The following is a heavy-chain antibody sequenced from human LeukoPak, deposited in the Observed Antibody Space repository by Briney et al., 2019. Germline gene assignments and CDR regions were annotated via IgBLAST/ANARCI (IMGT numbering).Heavy chain of an antibody. CDR3: ARWSGGGWKYLDH. CDR1: GGSISSYY. Sequence: SETLSLTCTVSGGSISSYYWSWIRQPPGKGLEWIGYISYSGNTNYSPSLKSRVTISADTSRNQFSLKVSSVTAADTALYYCARWSGGGWKYLDHWGQGTLVTVSP. CDR2: ISYSGNT. D-gene: IGHD6-19*01. J-gene: IGHJ4*02. V-gene: IGHV4-59*01.